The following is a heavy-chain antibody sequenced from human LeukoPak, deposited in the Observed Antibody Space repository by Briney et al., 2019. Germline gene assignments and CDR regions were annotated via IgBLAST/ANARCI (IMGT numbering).Heavy chain of an antibody. CDR3: ARDLDYYDSSGSGWFDP. J-gene: IGHJ5*02. D-gene: IGHD3-22*01. CDR1: VYSFSTYG. CDR2: ISTYNGNT. Sequence: ASVKVSCTASVYSFSTYGISWVRQAPGQGLEWMGWISTYNGNTNYAQKFQGRVTMTTDTSTNTAYMELRSLRSDDTAVYYCARDLDYYDSSGSGWFDPWGQGTLVTVSS. V-gene: IGHV1-18*01.